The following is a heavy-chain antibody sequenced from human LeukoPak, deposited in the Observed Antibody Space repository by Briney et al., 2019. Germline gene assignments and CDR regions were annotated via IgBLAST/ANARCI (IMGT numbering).Heavy chain of an antibody. Sequence: GGSLRLSCAASGFTVSSNEMSWVRQAPGKGLEWVSVIYSGGSTYYADSVKGRFTISRDNSKYTLYLQMNSLRAEDTAVYYCARGLYGGNSRYYYYMDVWGKGTTVTVSS. V-gene: IGHV3-53*01. D-gene: IGHD4-23*01. CDR2: IYSGGST. CDR1: GFTVSSNE. CDR3: ARGLYGGNSRYYYYMDV. J-gene: IGHJ6*03.